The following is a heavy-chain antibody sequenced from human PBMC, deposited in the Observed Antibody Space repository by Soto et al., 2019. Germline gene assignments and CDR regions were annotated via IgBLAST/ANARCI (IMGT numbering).Heavy chain of an antibody. J-gene: IGHJ4*02. V-gene: IGHV1-69*01. CDR1: GGTFSSYA. D-gene: IGHD3-22*01. Sequence: QVQLVQSGAEVKKPGSSVKVSCKASGGTFSSYAISWVRQAPGQGLEWMGGVIPIFGTANYAQKFQGRVPITADESTCTASMELSSLCSEDRAVYYCARSPYYYDSSGYLVHPYFAYWGQGTLVTVSS. CDR3: ARSPYYYDSSGYLVHPYFAY. CDR2: VIPIFGTA.